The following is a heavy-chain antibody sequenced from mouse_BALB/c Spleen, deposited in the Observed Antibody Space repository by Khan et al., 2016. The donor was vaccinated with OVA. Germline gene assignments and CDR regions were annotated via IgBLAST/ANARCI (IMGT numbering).Heavy chain of an antibody. J-gene: IGHJ3*01. D-gene: IGHD2-2*01. CDR3: SRGGYGGFAY. Sequence: VQLQQPGPELVKPGASVKVSCKASGYAFTSYIMYWVKQSHGKSLEWIGYIDPYNGGTSYNQKFKGKATLTDDKSSNTDYMHLNSLTSEDSAVYYGSRGGYGGFAYWGHGSLVTVSA. CDR1: GYAFTSYI. CDR2: IDPYNGGT. V-gene: IGHV1S135*01.